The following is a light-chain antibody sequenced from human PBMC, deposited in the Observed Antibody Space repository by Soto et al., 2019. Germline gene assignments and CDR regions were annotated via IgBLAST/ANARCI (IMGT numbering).Light chain of an antibody. CDR1: SSDVAAYNF. CDR2: EVI. V-gene: IGLV2-14*03. J-gene: IGLJ7*01. CDR3: SAYTHSNTVI. Sequence: QSALTQPASVSGSPGQSITISCTGTSSDVAAYNFVSWYQQHPGEVPKLMIYEVIKRPSGISDRFSGSKSGNTASLTISGLQAEVEADYYCSAYTHSNTVIFGGGTQLTVL.